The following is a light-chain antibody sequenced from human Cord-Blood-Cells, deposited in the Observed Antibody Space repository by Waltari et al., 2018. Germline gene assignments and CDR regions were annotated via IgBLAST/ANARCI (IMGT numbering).Light chain of an antibody. V-gene: IGKV1-39*01. CDR3: QQNYSTPFT. J-gene: IGKJ2*01. CDR1: QSIRSY. Sequence: DIQMTQSPSSLSASVRDRVTITCRASQSIRSYLNWYQQKPGKAPKLLIYAASSLQSGVPSRFSGSGSGTDFTLTISSLQTEDFATYYCQQNYSTPFTFDQGTKLEIK. CDR2: AAS.